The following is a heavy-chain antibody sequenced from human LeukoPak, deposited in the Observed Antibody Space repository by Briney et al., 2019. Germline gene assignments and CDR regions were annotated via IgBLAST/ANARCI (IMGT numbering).Heavy chain of an antibody. CDR2: IYYSGST. V-gene: IGHV4-39*01. D-gene: IGHD6-19*01. Sequence: SETLSLTCTVSGGSISSSSYYWGWIRQPPGKGLGWIGSIYYSGSTYYNPSLKSRVTISVDTSKNQFSLKLSSVTAADTAVYYCARPSSSGFFDYLGQGTLVTVSS. CDR1: GGSISSSSYY. J-gene: IGHJ4*02. CDR3: ARPSSSGFFDY.